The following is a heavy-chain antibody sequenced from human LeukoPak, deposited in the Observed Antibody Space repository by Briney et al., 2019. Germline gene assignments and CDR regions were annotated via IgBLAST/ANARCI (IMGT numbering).Heavy chain of an antibody. J-gene: IGHJ4*02. Sequence: ASVKVSCKASGYTFTTYSIFWVRQAPGQGLEYMGWINAGNGNTQYSQNFQGRVTITRDTSANTAYVELSSLRSEDTAVYYCARHITGSSGWYGRTYYFDYWGQGTLVTVSS. CDR1: GYTFTTYS. CDR2: INAGNGNT. CDR3: ARHITGSSGWYGRTYYFDY. D-gene: IGHD6-19*01. V-gene: IGHV1-3*01.